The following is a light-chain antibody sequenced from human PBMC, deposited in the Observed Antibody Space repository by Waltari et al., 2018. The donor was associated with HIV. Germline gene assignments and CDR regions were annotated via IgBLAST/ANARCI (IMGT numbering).Light chain of an antibody. CDR2: RNN. CDR1: SSNIGNNF. CDR3: AVWDGSLSAWL. V-gene: IGLV1-47*01. Sequence: QSVLTQSPSTSPSPGQRVTISCSGTSSNIGNNFMSWYQRLPGTAPKLLIFRNNQRPSGVPDRFSGSKSDTSASLVISVLRSEDEAEYFCAVWDGSLSAWLFGGGTKVAVL. J-gene: IGLJ3*02.